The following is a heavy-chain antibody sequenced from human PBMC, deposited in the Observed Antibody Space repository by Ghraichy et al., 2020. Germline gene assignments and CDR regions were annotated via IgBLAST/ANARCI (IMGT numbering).Heavy chain of an antibody. D-gene: IGHD5-18*01. CDR3: ASASYSYGSYFDY. CDR2: IIPIFGTA. J-gene: IGHJ4*02. Sequence: SVKVSCKASGGTFSSYAISWVRQAPGQGLEWMGGIIPIFGTANYAQKFQGRVTITADESTSTAYMELSSLRSEYTAVYYCASASYSYGSYFDYWGQGTLVTVSS. V-gene: IGHV1-69*13. CDR1: GGTFSSYA.